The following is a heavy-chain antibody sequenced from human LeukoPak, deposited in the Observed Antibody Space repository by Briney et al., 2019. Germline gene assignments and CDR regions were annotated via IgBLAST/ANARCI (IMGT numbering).Heavy chain of an antibody. D-gene: IGHD3-9*01. CDR3: ARKMRYFDWLLPPDAFDI. Sequence: GASVKVSCKASGYTFTSYGISWVRQAPGQGLEWMGWISAYNGNTNYAQKLQGRVTMTTDTSTSTAYMELRSLRSDDTAVYYCARKMRYFDWLLPPDAFDIWGQGTMVTVSS. CDR2: ISAYNGNT. CDR1: GYTFTSYG. J-gene: IGHJ3*02. V-gene: IGHV1-18*01.